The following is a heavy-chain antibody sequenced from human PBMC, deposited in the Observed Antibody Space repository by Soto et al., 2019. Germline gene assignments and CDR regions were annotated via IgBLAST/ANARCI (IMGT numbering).Heavy chain of an antibody. J-gene: IGHJ4*02. V-gene: IGHV1-24*01. CDR1: GYTLTELS. D-gene: IGHD1-1*01. CDR3: ATLEPNFDF. Sequence: ASVKVSCKVSGYTLTELSMHWVRQAPGKGLEWMGGFDPEDGETIYAQKFQGRVTVTEDTSTDTAYKELSSLRSEDTAVYYCATLEPNFDFRGQGTLDTGSS. CDR2: FDPEDGET.